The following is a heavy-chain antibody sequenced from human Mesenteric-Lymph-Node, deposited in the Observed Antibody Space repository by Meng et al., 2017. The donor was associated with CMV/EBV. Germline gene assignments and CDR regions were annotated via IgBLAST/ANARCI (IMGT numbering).Heavy chain of an antibody. CDR3: AREQWLAPG. D-gene: IGHD6-19*01. CDR1: GFTVTFND. V-gene: IGHV3-66*01. Sequence: GESLKISCAASGFTVTFNDRTCARQAPGKGLDWVSVIYRGVTRRYADTVKGRFTISRDNSKNTLYLQMNSLRAEDTAVYYCAREQWLAPGWGQGTLVTVSS. J-gene: IGHJ4*02. CDR2: IYRGVTR.